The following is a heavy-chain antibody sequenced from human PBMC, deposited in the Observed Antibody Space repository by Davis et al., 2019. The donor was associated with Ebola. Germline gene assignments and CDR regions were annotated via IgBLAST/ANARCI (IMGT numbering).Heavy chain of an antibody. D-gene: IGHD6-6*01. CDR1: GYTFTSYG. CDR2: IIPIFGTA. V-gene: IGHV1-69*13. Sequence: SVKVSCKASGYTFTSYGISWVRQAPGQGLEWMGGIIPIFGTANYAQKFQGRVTITADESTSTAYMELSSLRSEDTAVYYCARSIAARYYYYMDVWGKGTTVTVSS. J-gene: IGHJ6*03. CDR3: ARSIAARYYYYMDV.